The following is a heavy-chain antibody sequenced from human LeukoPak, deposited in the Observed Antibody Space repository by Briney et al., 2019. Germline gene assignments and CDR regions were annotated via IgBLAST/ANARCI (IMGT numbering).Heavy chain of an antibody. CDR2: INWNGGST. J-gene: IGHJ4*02. V-gene: IGHV3-20*04. Sequence: GGSLRLSCAASGFNFDDYGMSWVRQGPGKGLEWVSGINWNGGSTGYADSVKGRFTISRDNAKNSLYLQMNSLRAEDTALYYCAREGNIGEFDYWDQGTLVTVSS. D-gene: IGHD2/OR15-2a*01. CDR1: GFNFDDYG. CDR3: AREGNIGEFDY.